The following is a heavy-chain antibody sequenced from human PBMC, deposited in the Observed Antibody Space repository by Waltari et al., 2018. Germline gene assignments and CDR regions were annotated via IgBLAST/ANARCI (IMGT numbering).Heavy chain of an antibody. Sequence: EVQLVESGGGLVKPGGSLRLSCAASGFTFSSYSMNWVRQAPGKGLEWVSSISSSSSYIYYADSVKGRFTISRDNAKNSLYLQMNSLRAEDTAVYYCAGAGGYYYYGMDVWGQGTTVTVSS. V-gene: IGHV3-21*01. CDR1: GFTFSSYS. D-gene: IGHD3-16*01. CDR2: ISSSSSYI. J-gene: IGHJ6*02. CDR3: AGAGGYYYYGMDV.